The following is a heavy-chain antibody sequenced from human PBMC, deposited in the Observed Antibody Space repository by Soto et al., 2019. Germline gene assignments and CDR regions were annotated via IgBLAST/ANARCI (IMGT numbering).Heavy chain of an antibody. D-gene: IGHD6-6*01. CDR2: MYISGST. V-gene: IGHV4-4*07. J-gene: IGHJ6*02. CDR1: GGSISSHY. Sequence: SETLSLTCTVSGGSISSHYWSWIRQAAGKGLEWIGRMYISGSTNYNPSLKSRVTMSVDTSKNQFSLKLSSVTAADTAVYYCASLGVEYSSSPYGMDVWGLGTTVTVS. CDR3: ASLGVEYSSSPYGMDV.